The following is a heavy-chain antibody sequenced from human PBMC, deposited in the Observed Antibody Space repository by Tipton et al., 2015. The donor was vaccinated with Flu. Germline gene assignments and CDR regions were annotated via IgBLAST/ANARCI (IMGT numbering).Heavy chain of an antibody. Sequence: SLRLSCAASGFTFSSYSMNWVRQAPGKGPEWVSAISRSGSYTYYADSVKGRFTISRDNARKSLYLQMDSLRAEDTAIYYCARGFIRLCDYWGQGTLVTVS. D-gene: IGHD3-16*01. CDR1: GFTFSSYS. CDR3: ARGFIRLCDY. V-gene: IGHV3-21*01. J-gene: IGHJ4*02. CDR2: ISRSGSYT.